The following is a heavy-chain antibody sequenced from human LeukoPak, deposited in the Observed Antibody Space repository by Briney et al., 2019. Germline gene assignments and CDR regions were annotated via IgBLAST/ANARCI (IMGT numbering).Heavy chain of an antibody. V-gene: IGHV3-30*15. Sequence: GSLRLSCAASGFTFSTSAMHWVRQAPGKGLEWVAVMSYEGSNKYYADSVKGRFTISRDNSRNTLSLQMSSLRAEDTAVYYCASGSYHEHWGQGTLVTVSS. J-gene: IGHJ4*02. CDR2: MSYEGSNK. CDR1: GFTFSTSA. D-gene: IGHD1-26*01. CDR3: ASGSYHEH.